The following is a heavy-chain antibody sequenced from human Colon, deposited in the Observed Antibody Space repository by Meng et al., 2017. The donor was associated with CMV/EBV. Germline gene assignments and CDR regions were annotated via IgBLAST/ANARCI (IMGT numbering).Heavy chain of an antibody. CDR1: GGSISSSHYY. J-gene: IGHJ4*02. D-gene: IGHD3-22*01. CDR2: IYYLGAT. V-gene: IGHV4-39*07. CDR3: VRELRGIEYYENPGPGLGY. Sequence: GSLRLSCSVSGGSISSSHYYWAWVRQPPGKGLEWIGTIYYLGATQYNPSLKRRITLSIDTSKNQFSLQMTSVTAADTAVYFCVRELRGIEYYENPGPGLGYWGQGTLVTVSS.